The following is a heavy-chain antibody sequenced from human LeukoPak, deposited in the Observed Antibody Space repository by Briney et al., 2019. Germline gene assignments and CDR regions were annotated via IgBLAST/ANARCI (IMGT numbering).Heavy chain of an antibody. V-gene: IGHV3-48*03. CDR2: ISSSGYTI. Sequence: PGGSLRLSCAASGFAFSSYEMNWVRQAPGKGLEWASYISSSGYTIYYADSVKGRFTISRDNAKNSLYLHMNSLRAEDTAVYYCASLTIGRKDYYYYMDVWGKGTTVTVSS. CDR3: ASLTIGRKDYYYYMDV. CDR1: GFAFSSYE. J-gene: IGHJ6*03. D-gene: IGHD1-14*01.